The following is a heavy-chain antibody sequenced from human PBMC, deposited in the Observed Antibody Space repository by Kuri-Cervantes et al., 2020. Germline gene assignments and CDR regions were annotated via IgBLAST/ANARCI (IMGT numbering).Heavy chain of an antibody. J-gene: IGHJ4*02. V-gene: IGHV3-30-3*01. CDR1: GFSFDDYA. Sequence: GESLKISCTASGFSFDDYAMHWVCQAPGKGLEWVAIISYDGSNKYYADSVKGRFTISRDNSKNTLYLQMNSLRAEDTAVFYCARDLSFGGPFDYWGQGTLVTVSS. CDR2: ISYDGSNK. D-gene: IGHD3-16*01. CDR3: ARDLSFGGPFDY.